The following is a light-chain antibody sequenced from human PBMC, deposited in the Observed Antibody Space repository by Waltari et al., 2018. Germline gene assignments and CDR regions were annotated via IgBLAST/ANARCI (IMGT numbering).Light chain of an antibody. CDR3: QVWDANTDPGV. CDR2: YDS. CDR1: HIESKS. Sequence: SYVLTQPPSVAVAPGETARVTWGGTHIESKSVNWYQQKPGQAPVLVISYDSDRPSGIPERFSGSNSGDTATLTISRVEAGDEADYYCQVWDANTDPGVFGTGTEVTVL. V-gene: IGLV3-21*01. J-gene: IGLJ1*01.